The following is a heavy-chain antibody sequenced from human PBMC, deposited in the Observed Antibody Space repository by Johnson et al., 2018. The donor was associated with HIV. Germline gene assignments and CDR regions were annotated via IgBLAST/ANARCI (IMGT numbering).Heavy chain of an antibody. CDR3: AKLIPSYDLPPDAFDI. CDR1: GFTFSSYG. CDR2: ISYDGSNK. V-gene: IGHV3-30*18. Sequence: QVQLVESGGGLVQPGGSLRLSCAASGFTFSSYGMHWVRQAPGKGLEWVAVISYDGSNKYYAASVKGRFTISRDNSKNTLYLQMNSPRTEYTAVFYCAKLIPSYDLPPDAFDIWGQGTMVTVSS. J-gene: IGHJ3*02. D-gene: IGHD5-18*01.